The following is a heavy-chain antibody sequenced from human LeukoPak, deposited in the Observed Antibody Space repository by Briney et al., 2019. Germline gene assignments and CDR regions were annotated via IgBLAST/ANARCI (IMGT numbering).Heavy chain of an antibody. CDR3: TRDILSGWYHFDF. V-gene: IGHV3-49*04. Sequence: PGGSLRVSCTASGFTLGDYAMSWVRQAPGKGLEWVGFIRSKRYDGATEYAASVKGRFTISRDDSKSVAYLHMNSLKTEDTAIYYCTRDILSGWYHFDFWGQGTLVTVSS. CDR1: GFTLGDYA. CDR2: IRSKRYDGAT. J-gene: IGHJ4*02. D-gene: IGHD6-19*01.